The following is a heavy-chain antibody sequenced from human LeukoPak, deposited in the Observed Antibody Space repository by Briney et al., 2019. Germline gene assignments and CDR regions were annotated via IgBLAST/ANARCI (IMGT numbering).Heavy chain of an antibody. CDR2: IYYSGNT. CDR3: ARVREAETNPCPAH. V-gene: IGHV4-59*12. J-gene: IGHJ4*02. CDR1: GGSISGYY. D-gene: IGHD1-14*01. Sequence: SETLSLTCTVSGGSISGYYWSWIRQPPGKGLEWIGYIYYSGNTNYNPSLKSRVTISVDTSKNQFSLKLSSVTAADTAVYYCARVREAETNPCPAHWGQGTLVTVSS.